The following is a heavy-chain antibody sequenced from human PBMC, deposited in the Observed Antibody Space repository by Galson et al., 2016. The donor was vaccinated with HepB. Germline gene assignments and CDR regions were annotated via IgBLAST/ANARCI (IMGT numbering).Heavy chain of an antibody. CDR2: ISVYNGNT. CDR1: GYTFTGYY. CDR3: ARNRAFTGDFDY. Sequence: SVKVSCKASGYTFTGYYMHWVRQAPGQGLEWMGWISVYNGNTKYAQKFQGRLSLTRDISTSTAYMELSSLTSDDTAVYYCARNRAFTGDFDYWGQGTLVTVSS. D-gene: IGHD7-27*01. V-gene: IGHV1-2*02. J-gene: IGHJ4*02.